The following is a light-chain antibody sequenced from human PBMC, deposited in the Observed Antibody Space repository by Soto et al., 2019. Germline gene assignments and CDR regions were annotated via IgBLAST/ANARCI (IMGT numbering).Light chain of an antibody. CDR3: QQNNNWPPIT. J-gene: IGKJ5*01. Sequence: DIQMTQSRSSLFASVRYRVTISWRPSQSISSYLNWYQQKPGKAPKLLIYAASSLQSGVPSRFSGSGSGTDFTLTIRSLEPGDFALYYCQQNNNWPPITCGKGQRLEIK. CDR1: QSISSY. CDR2: AAS. V-gene: IGKV1-39*01.